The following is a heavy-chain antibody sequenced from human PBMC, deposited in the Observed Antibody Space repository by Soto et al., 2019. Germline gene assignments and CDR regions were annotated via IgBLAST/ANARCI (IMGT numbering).Heavy chain of an antibody. Sequence: ASMKVSCKASGYTFTSYDINWVRQATGQGLEWMGWMNPNSGNTGYAQKFQGRVTMTRNTSISTAYMELSSLRSEDTAVYYCARVRQLLDAFDIWGQGTMVTVSS. CDR3: ARVRQLLDAFDI. CDR2: MNPNSGNT. V-gene: IGHV1-8*01. J-gene: IGHJ3*02. CDR1: GYTFTSYD. D-gene: IGHD2-2*01.